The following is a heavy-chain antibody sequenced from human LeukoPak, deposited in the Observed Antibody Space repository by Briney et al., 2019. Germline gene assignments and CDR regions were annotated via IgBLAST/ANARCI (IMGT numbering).Heavy chain of an antibody. V-gene: IGHV3-21*06. CDR2: VNPSHAYQ. D-gene: IGHD3-22*01. CDR1: GFSFRAYT. J-gene: IGHJ3*02. CDR3: ARDRDYYDSNSFSPDSFDI. Sequence: WGSLRLYCAASGFSFRAYTRNWVRQAPGKGLEWVSSVNPSHAYQFYADSVKGRFTISRDNVKNSLFLQMDSLRAEDTAVYYCARDRDYYDSNSFSPDSFDIWGQGPMV.